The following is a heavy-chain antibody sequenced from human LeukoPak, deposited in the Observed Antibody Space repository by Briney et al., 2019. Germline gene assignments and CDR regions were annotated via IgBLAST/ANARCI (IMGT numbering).Heavy chain of an antibody. CDR3: ARGNYGDYHDAFDI. V-gene: IGHV1-18*01. CDR2: INSYNGNT. J-gene: IGHJ3*02. D-gene: IGHD4-17*01. CDR1: GYTFTSYG. Sequence: ASVKVSCNASGYTFTSYGISWVRQAPGQGLEWMGWINSYNGNTNYAQKFQGGATMTTDTSTNTAYLELRSLRSDDTAVYYCARGNYGDYHDAFDIWGQGTVVTVSS.